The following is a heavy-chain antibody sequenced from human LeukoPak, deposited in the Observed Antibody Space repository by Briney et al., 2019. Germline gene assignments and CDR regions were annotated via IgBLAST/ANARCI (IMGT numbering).Heavy chain of an antibody. D-gene: IGHD6-13*01. CDR1: GLTFSSYA. CDR3: AKDESTWSYGGFDY. V-gene: IGHV3-23*01. CDR2: ITDTGEST. Sequence: GGSLRLSCTASGLTFSSYAMTWVRQAPGKGLEWVSVITDTGESTYYADSVKGRFTISRDNSKNTLYLQMNSLKDEDTAVYYCAKDESTWSYGGFDYWGQGTLVTVSS. J-gene: IGHJ4*02.